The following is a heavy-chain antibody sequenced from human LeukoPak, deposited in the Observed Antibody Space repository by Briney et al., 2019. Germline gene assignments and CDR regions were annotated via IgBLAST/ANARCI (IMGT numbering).Heavy chain of an antibody. D-gene: IGHD1-14*01. CDR3: ARDRAGPPDPFDP. J-gene: IGHJ5*02. CDR1: GGTFSSYA. CDR2: IIPIFGTA. V-gene: IGHV1-69*05. Sequence: GASVKVSCKASGGTFSSYAISWVRQAPGQGLEWMGGIIPIFGTANYAQKLQGRVTMTTDTSTSTAYMELRSLRSDDTAVYYCARDRAGPPDPFDPWGQGTLVTVSS.